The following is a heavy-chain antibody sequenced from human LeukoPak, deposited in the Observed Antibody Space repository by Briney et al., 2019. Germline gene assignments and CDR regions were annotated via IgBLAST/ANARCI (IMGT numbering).Heavy chain of an antibody. Sequence: GGSLRLSCAASGFTFNHYGMHWVRQAPGKGLEWVSGISWGSDSIGYADSVKGRFTISRDNAKNSLYLQMNSLRAEDTASYYCAKTFTSGWAIFDSWGKGTLVTVSS. J-gene: IGHJ4*02. CDR1: GFTFNHYG. V-gene: IGHV3-9*01. D-gene: IGHD6-19*01. CDR3: AKTFTSGWAIFDS. CDR2: ISWGSDSI.